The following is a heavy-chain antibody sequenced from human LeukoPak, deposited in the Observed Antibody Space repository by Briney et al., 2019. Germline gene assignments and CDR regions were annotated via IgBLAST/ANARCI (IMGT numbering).Heavy chain of an antibody. J-gene: IGHJ4*02. CDR3: ARGTYGDHFDY. V-gene: IGHV3-21*01. CDR2: IDFTSRYI. Sequence: GGSLRLSCAASGFTFSSYSMNWVRQAPGKGLEWVSSIDFTSRYIYNADSVKGRFTTSRDNAKNSLDLQMNSLKVEDTAVYYCARGTYGDHFDYWGQGTLVTVSS. CDR1: GFTFSSYS. D-gene: IGHD4-17*01.